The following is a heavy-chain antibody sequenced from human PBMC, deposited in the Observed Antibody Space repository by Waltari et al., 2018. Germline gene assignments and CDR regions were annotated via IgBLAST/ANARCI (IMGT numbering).Heavy chain of an antibody. CDR3: ARDDGYCSGGSCYLVDY. CDR2: IIPSLGIA. D-gene: IGHD2-15*01. V-gene: IGHV1-69*08. J-gene: IGHJ4*02. CDR1: GGTFSSYT. Sequence: QVQLVQSGAEVKKPGSSVKVSCKASGGTFSSYTISWVRQAPGQGLEWMGRIIPSLGIANYAQKFQGRVTITADKSTSTAYMELSSLRSEDTAVYYCARDDGYCSGGSCYLVDYWGQGTLVTVSS.